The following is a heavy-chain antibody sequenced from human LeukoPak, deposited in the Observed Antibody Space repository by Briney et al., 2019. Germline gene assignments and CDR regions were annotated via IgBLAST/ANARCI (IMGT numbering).Heavy chain of an antibody. Sequence: HPGGSLRLSCAASGLTFSNYAISWVRQAPGKGLEWVSAISGSGGSTYYADSVKGRFTISRDNSENTLDMQMTSRRAEDMAVYYCAKARDYWGQGTLVTVSS. CDR2: ISGSGGST. CDR3: AKARDY. CDR1: GLTFSNYA. V-gene: IGHV3-23*01. J-gene: IGHJ4*02.